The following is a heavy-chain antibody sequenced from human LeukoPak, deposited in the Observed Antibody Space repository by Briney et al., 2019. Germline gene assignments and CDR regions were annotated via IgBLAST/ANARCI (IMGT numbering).Heavy chain of an antibody. D-gene: IGHD2-15*01. CDR3: ARKGLRGGLDY. V-gene: IGHV4-59*01. J-gene: IGHJ4*02. Sequence: SETLSLTCTVSGGSISNYYWSWIRQPPGKGLEWIGYIYYIGSTNYNPSLKSRVTISVDTSKNQFSLKLSSVTAADTAVYYCARKGLRGGLDYWGGGT. CDR1: GGSISNYY. CDR2: IYYIGST.